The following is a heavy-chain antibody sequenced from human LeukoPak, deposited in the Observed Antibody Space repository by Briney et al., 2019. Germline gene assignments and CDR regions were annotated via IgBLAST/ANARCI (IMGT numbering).Heavy chain of an antibody. CDR1: GFTFSSYG. V-gene: IGHV3-30*18. J-gene: IGHJ4*02. Sequence: GRSLRLSCAASGFTFSSYGMHWVRQAPGKGLEWVAVISYDGSNKYYADSVKGRFTISRDNSKNTLYLQMNSLRAEDTAVYYCAKDRTGTTTLFDYWGQGTLVTVSS. CDR3: AKDRTGTTTLFDY. D-gene: IGHD1-7*01. CDR2: ISYDGSNK.